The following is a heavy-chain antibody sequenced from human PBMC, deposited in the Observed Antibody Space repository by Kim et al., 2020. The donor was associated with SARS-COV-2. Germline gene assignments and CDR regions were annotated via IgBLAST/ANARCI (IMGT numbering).Heavy chain of an antibody. Sequence: IYHADTVKGRFNSARENAENTRYLQMKSLRAEDTAVYYCARVYSGSHHFDYWGQGTLVTVSS. J-gene: IGHJ4*02. D-gene: IGHD1-1*01. CDR2: I. V-gene: IGHV3-21*01. CDR3: ARVYSGSHHFDY.